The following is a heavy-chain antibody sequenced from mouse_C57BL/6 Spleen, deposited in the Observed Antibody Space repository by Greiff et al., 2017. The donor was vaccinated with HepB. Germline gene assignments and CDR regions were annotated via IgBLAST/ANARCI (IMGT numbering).Heavy chain of an antibody. D-gene: IGHD1-1*01. CDR1: GYSITSGYY. J-gene: IGHJ2*01. V-gene: IGHV3-6*01. Sequence: EVKLVESGPGLVKPSQSLSLTCSVTGYSITSGYYWNWIRQFPGNKLEWMGYISYDGSNNYNPSLKNRISITRDTSKNQFFLKLNSVTTEDTATYYCASLYGSRGGYFDYWGQGTTLTVSS. CDR2: ISYDGSN. CDR3: ASLYGSRGGYFDY.